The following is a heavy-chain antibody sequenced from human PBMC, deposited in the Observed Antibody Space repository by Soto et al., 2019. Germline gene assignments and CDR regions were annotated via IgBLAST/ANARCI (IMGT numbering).Heavy chain of an antibody. CDR1: GFTFSSYA. D-gene: IGHD1-26*01. V-gene: IGHV3-23*01. Sequence: GGSLRLSSAASGFTFSSYAMSWVRQAPGKGLEWVSAISGSGGSTYYADSVNGRFTISRDNSKNTLYLQMNSLRAEDTAVYYCAKGYFGLFDYWGQGTLVTVSS. CDR3: AKGYFGLFDY. J-gene: IGHJ4*02. CDR2: ISGSGGST.